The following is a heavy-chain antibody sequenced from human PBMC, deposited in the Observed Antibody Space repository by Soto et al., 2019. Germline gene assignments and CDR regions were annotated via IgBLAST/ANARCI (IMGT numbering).Heavy chain of an antibody. D-gene: IGHD1-26*01. Sequence: SQTLSLTCAISGDSVSSNSASWNWIRQSPSRGLEWLGRTYYRSKWYNDYAVSVESRITINPDTSKNQFSLQLNSVTPEDTAVYYCARAVGATDWFDPWGQGTLVTVSS. CDR2: TYYRSKWYN. CDR1: GDSVSSNSAS. J-gene: IGHJ5*02. V-gene: IGHV6-1*01. CDR3: ARAVGATDWFDP.